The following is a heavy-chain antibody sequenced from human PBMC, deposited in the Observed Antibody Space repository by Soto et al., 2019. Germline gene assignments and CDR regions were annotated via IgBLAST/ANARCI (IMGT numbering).Heavy chain of an antibody. CDR2: INSANGNT. CDR3: AIGNSGSYYGY. Sequence: ASVKVSCKASGYTFTSYAMHWVRQAPGQRLEWMGWINSANGNTKYSQKLQGRVTMTTDTSTSTAYMELRSLRSDDTAVYYCAIGNSGSYYGYWGQGTLVTVSS. CDR1: GYTFTSYA. D-gene: IGHD1-26*01. J-gene: IGHJ4*02. V-gene: IGHV1-3*01.